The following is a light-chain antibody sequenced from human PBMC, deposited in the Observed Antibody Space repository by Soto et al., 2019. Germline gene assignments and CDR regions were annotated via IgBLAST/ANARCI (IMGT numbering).Light chain of an antibody. CDR3: MQGPHWLMYT. Sequence: DVVMTQSPLSLPVTLGQPASISCRSSQSLVYSDGNTYLNWFQQRPGQSPRRLIYKVSNRDSGVPDRLSGSGSDTDVTLTISRVEAEDVGVYSGMQGPHWLMYTCGQGTKLEIK. CDR2: KVS. J-gene: IGKJ2*01. V-gene: IGKV2-30*01. CDR1: QSLVYSDGNTY.